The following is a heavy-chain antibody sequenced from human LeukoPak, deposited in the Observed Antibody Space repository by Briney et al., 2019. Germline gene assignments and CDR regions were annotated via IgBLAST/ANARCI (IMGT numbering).Heavy chain of an antibody. J-gene: IGHJ4*02. Sequence: SETLSLTCAVSGWSFSNYYLSWVRQPPGKGLEWIGEITHHGTTNYNPSLKSRVTISVDTSKNQFSLKLYSVAAADTAVYYCATIFGDYSDFDSWGQGTLVTVSS. CDR1: GWSFSNYY. D-gene: IGHD4-17*01. CDR2: ITHHGTT. CDR3: ATIFGDYSDFDS. V-gene: IGHV4-34*01.